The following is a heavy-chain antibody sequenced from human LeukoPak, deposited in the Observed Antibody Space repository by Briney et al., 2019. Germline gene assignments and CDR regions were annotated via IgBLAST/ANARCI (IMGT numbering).Heavy chain of an antibody. J-gene: IGHJ4*02. D-gene: IGHD3/OR15-3a*01. CDR2: INHNGNVN. CDR1: GFTFSSYW. Sequence: PGGSLRLSCAASGFTFSSYWMNWARQAPGKGLEWVASINHNGNVNYYVDSVKGRFTISRDNAKNSLYLQMGNLRAEDTAVYFCARGGGLDVWGQGTLVTVSS. V-gene: IGHV3-7*03. CDR3: ARGGGLDV.